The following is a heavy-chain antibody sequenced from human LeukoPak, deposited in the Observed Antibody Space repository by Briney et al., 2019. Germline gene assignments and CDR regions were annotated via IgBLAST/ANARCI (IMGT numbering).Heavy chain of an antibody. Sequence: GGSLRLSCVGSGFTFNTYAVSWVRPAPGKGLEWVSAISPAGGRTYYAESVKGRFTISRDNSKNTLFLQMNSLRVEDTAVYYCAKEKTTVTTPFDYWGQGTPVTVSS. J-gene: IGHJ4*02. V-gene: IGHV3-23*01. CDR1: GFTFNTYA. CDR2: ISPAGGRT. CDR3: AKEKTTVTTPFDY. D-gene: IGHD4-17*01.